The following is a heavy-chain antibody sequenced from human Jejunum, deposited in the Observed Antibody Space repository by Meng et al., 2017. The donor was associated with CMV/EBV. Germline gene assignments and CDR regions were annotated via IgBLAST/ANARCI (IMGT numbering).Heavy chain of an antibody. Sequence: FTFSSHWMHWVRQGPGKRLVWVSGIGPGGSTTIYADSVKGRFTISRDNAKSTLYLQMNSLRAEDTSVYFCAGEHCGGGSCWTGFNIWGQGTTVTVSS. CDR3: AGEHCGGGSCWTGFNI. V-gene: IGHV3-74*01. CDR2: IGPGGSTT. CDR1: FTFSSHW. J-gene: IGHJ3*02. D-gene: IGHD2-15*01.